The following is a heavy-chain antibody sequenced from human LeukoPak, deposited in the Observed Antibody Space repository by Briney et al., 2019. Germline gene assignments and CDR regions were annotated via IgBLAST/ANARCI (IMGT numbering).Heavy chain of an antibody. CDR3: TRHLDGGNTD. V-gene: IGHV3-73*01. D-gene: IGHD4-23*01. CDR1: GFTFSGSA. J-gene: IGHJ4*02. Sequence: AGGSLRLSCAASGFTFSGSAMHWVRQASGKGLEWVGRIRSKANSYATAYAASVKGRFTISRDDSKNTAYLQMNSLKTEDTAVYYCTRHLDGGNTDWGQGTLVTVSS. CDR2: IRSKANSYAT.